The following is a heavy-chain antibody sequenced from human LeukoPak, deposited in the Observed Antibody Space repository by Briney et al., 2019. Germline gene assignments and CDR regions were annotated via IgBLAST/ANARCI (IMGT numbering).Heavy chain of an antibody. CDR1: SGSISSYY. Sequence: SETLSLTCTVSSGSISSYYWSWIRQPAGKGLEWIGRIYTSGSTNYNSSLKSRITMSLDTSKNQFSLKLSSVTAADTAVYYCARACSSTSCYMRGASDIWGQGTMVTVSS. CDR2: IYTSGST. V-gene: IGHV4-4*07. J-gene: IGHJ3*02. CDR3: ARACSSTSCYMRGASDI. D-gene: IGHD2-2*02.